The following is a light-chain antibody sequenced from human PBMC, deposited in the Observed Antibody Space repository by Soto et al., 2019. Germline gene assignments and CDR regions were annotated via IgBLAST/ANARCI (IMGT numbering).Light chain of an antibody. Sequence: EIVLTQSPGTLSLSPGERATLSCRASQSVSSSYLAWYQQKPGQAPRLLIYGASSRATGIPDRFSGSGSGTDFTLTISRLEPEDFAVYYCQQHPNAFGPGTKVDIK. V-gene: IGKV3-20*01. CDR3: QQHPNA. CDR2: GAS. CDR1: QSVSSSY. J-gene: IGKJ3*01.